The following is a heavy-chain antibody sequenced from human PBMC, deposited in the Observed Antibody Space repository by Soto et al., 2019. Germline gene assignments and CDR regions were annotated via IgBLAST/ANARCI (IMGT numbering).Heavy chain of an antibody. V-gene: IGHV3-23*01. CDR2: ISGSGGST. CDR3: AKSRVPPTVTTRFDY. CDR1: GFTFSSYA. D-gene: IGHD4-17*01. J-gene: IGHJ4*02. Sequence: PGGSLRLSCAASGFTFSSYAMSWVRQAPGKGLEWVSAISGSGGSTYYADSVKGRFTISRDNSKNTLYLQMNSLRAEDTAVYYCAKSRVPPTVTTRFDYWGQGTLVTVSS.